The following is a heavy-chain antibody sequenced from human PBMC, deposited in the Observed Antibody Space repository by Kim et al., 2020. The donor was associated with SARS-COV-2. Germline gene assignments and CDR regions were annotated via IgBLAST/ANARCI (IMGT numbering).Heavy chain of an antibody. CDR2: IYYSGST. J-gene: IGHJ5*02. D-gene: IGHD6-13*01. CDR3: ARVRRYSSSWYGFLDP. CDR1: GGSISSGGYY. V-gene: IGHV4-31*03. Sequence: SETLSLTCTVSGGSISSGGYYWSWIRQHPGKGLEWIGYIYYSGSTYYNPSLKSRVTISVDTSKNQFSLKLSSVTAADTAVYYCARVRRYSSSWYGFLDPWGQGTLVTVSS.